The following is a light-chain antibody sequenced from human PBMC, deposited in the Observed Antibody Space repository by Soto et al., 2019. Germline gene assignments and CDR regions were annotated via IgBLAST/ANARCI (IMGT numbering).Light chain of an antibody. Sequence: DIQLTQSPSFLSASVGDTVTITCRASQGMSTYLAWYQQKPGKVPKLLIRSASTLQSGVPPRFSGGGSGTEFTLTISTLQPDESVIYYCQQLNGYQLAFGGGTNVEIK. CDR3: QQLNGYQLA. J-gene: IGKJ4*01. V-gene: IGKV1-9*01. CDR2: SAS. CDR1: QGMSTY.